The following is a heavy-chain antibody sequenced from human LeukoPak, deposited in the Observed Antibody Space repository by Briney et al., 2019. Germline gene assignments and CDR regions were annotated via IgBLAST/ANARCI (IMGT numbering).Heavy chain of an antibody. CDR1: GFTFSSHW. Sequence: GGSLTLSCAASGFTFSSHWMHWVRQAPGKGLVWVSRRASDGSSTRYADSVKGRFTISRDNAKNTLYLQMNSLRAEDTAVYYCARECRVRDGYNWGAFDIWGQGTMVTVSS. CDR2: RASDGSST. V-gene: IGHV3-74*01. D-gene: IGHD5-24*01. J-gene: IGHJ3*02. CDR3: ARECRVRDGYNWGAFDI.